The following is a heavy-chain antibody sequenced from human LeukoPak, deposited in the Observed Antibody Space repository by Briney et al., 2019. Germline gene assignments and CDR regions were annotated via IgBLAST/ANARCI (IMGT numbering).Heavy chain of an antibody. CDR2: IYYSGST. Sequence: SETLSLTCTVSGGSISSSSYYWGWIRQPPGKGLEWIGSIYYSGSTYYNPSLKSRVTISVDTSKSQFSLKLSSVTAADTAVYYCARLSRDFWSGYAPFDYWGQGTLVTVSS. CDR1: GGSISSSSYY. J-gene: IGHJ4*02. CDR3: ARLSRDFWSGYAPFDY. V-gene: IGHV4-39*01. D-gene: IGHD3-3*01.